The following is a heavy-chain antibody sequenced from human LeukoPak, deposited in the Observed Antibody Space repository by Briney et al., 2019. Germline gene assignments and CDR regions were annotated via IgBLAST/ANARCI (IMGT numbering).Heavy chain of an antibody. CDR2: IYTSGST. CDR3: ARRLAPASRSPHIYYYMDV. Sequence: PSETLSLTCTVSGGSISSYYWSWIRQPPGKGLEWIGYIYTSGSTNYNPSLKSRVTMSVDTSKSQFSLRLSSVTAADTAVYYCARRLAPASRSPHIYYYMDVWGKGTTVTVSS. V-gene: IGHV4-4*09. J-gene: IGHJ6*03. D-gene: IGHD3-10*01. CDR1: GGSISSYY.